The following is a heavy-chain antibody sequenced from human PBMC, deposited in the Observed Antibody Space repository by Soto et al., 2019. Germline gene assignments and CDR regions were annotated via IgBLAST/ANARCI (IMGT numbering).Heavy chain of an antibody. CDR3: ARVPGAYYDRSGYWDKWFDP. Sequence: SVKVSCKASGGTFSSYASSWVRQAPGRGLEWMGGIIPIFGTANYAQKFQGRVTITADESTSTAYMELSSLRSEDTAVYYCARVPGAYYDRSGYWDKWFDPWGQGTLVAVCS. V-gene: IGHV1-69*13. J-gene: IGHJ5*02. CDR1: GGTFSSYA. CDR2: IIPIFGTA. D-gene: IGHD3-22*01.